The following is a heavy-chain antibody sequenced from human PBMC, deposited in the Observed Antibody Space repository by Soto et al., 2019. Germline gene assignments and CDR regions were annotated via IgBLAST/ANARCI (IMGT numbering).Heavy chain of an antibody. CDR3: AKDHSSGWLAEIDY. CDR1: GFTFSSYA. V-gene: IGHV3-23*01. D-gene: IGHD6-19*01. Sequence: GGSLRLSCAASGFTFSSYAMSWVRQAPGKWLEWVSAISGSGGSTYYADSVKGRFTISRDNSKNTLYLQMNSLRAEDTAVYYCAKDHSSGWLAEIDYWGQGTLVTVSS. J-gene: IGHJ4*02. CDR2: ISGSGGST.